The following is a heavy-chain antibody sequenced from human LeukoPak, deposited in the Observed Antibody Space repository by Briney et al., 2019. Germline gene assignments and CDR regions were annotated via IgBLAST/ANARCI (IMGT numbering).Heavy chain of an antibody. J-gene: IGHJ4*02. CDR3: ARDLGWLQSDY. CDR1: GFSFSDHW. Sequence: GGSLRLSCVASGFSFSDHWMNWFRQAPGKGLEWVATIKKDGSEQYYVDSMKGRYTISRDNAKNSVYLQINSLRAEDTAVYYCARDLGWLQSDYWGQGTLVTVSS. D-gene: IGHD5-24*01. CDR2: IKKDGSEQ. V-gene: IGHV3-7*01.